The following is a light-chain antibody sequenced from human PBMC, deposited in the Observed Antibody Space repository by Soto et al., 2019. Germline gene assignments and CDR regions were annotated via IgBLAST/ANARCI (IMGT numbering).Light chain of an antibody. CDR3: CSYDRSGAWV. CDR2: EGG. CDR1: SSDVGSYNL. J-gene: IGLJ3*02. V-gene: IGLV2-23*01. Sequence: QSALTQPASVSGSPGQSITISCTGTSSDVGSYNLVSWYQQHPGKAPKVMIYEGGKRPSGVSNRFSGYKSGNTAFLTISGLQAEDEDDYYCCSYDRSGAWVFGGGTKLTVL.